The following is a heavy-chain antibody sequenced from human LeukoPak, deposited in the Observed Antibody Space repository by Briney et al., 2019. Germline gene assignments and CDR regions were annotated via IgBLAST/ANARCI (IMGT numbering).Heavy chain of an antibody. CDR1: GGSISSSSYY. J-gene: IGHJ5*02. D-gene: IGHD3-10*01. V-gene: IGHV4-39*07. Sequence: SETLSLTCTVSGGSISSSSYYWGWIRQPPGKGLEWIGSIYYSGSTYYNPSLKSRVTISVDTSKNQFSLKLSSVTAADTAVYYCARGFKGGLLWFGELITNWFDPWGQGTLVTVSS. CDR3: ARGFKGGLLWFGELITNWFDP. CDR2: IYYSGST.